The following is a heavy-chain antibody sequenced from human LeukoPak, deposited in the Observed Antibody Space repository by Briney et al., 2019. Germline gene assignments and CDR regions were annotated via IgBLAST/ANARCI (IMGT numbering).Heavy chain of an antibody. D-gene: IGHD2-21*01. CDR2: INPQTGAT. V-gene: IGHV1-2*02. CDR3: ARGGDDRGLYCAY. CDR1: GYSFTGFY. J-gene: IGHJ4*02. Sequence: GASVKVSCKASGYSFTGFYIHWVRQAPGQGLEWMAWINPQTGATNYAQKFKGRITTTRDLSITTAYMEVTTLRSDDTAVYYCARGGDDRGLYCAYWGQGTLVTVSS.